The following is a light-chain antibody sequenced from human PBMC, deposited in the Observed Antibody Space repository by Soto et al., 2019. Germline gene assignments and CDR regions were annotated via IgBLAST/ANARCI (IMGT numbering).Light chain of an antibody. Sequence: DIVMTQSPDSLAVSLGERATINCKSSQSVLYSSNNRNYLAWYQQKAGQPPKLLITWASTRESGVPDRFSGSGSGTDFTLTISSLQAEDVALYYCQQYYITPWTFGQGTKVEIK. J-gene: IGKJ1*01. CDR3: QQYYITPWT. CDR2: WAS. V-gene: IGKV4-1*01. CDR1: QSVLYSSNNRNY.